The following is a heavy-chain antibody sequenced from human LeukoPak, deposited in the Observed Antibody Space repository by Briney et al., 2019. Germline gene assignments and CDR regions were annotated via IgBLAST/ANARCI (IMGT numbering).Heavy chain of an antibody. CDR2: IYTSGST. Sequence: SETLSLTCTVSGGSIRSYYWTWIRQPAGKGLEWIGRIYTSGSTDFNPSLKSRVTMSVDTSKNQFSLKLTSVTAADTAVYFCAIYDSSGAYFQHWGQGTLVTVSS. J-gene: IGHJ1*01. CDR3: AIYDSSGAYFQH. CDR1: GGSIRSYY. D-gene: IGHD3-22*01. V-gene: IGHV4-4*07.